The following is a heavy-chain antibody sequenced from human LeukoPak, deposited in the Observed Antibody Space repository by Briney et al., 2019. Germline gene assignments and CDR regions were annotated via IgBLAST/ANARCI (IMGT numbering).Heavy chain of an antibody. J-gene: IGHJ4*02. CDR1: GGSVTTYH. CDR3: ARYPGASGDSYYFDY. D-gene: IGHD4-17*01. Sequence: SETLSLTCTVSGGSVTTYHWSWIRHPPGKGLEWIGYIYYSGSINYNPSLNSRVTISLDTSKNEFSLKLRSVTAADTAVYYCARYPGASGDSYYFDYWGQGTRVTVSP. CDR2: IYYSGSI. V-gene: IGHV4-59*02.